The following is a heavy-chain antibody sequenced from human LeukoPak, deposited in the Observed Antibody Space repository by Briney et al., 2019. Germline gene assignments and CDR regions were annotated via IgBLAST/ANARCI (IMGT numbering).Heavy chain of an antibody. D-gene: IGHD5-24*01. V-gene: IGHV3-69-1*01. CDR2: VGSDNKP. J-gene: IGHJ5*02. CDR3: ARASDPWLQLT. Sequence: GGSLRLSCEASGFTFSAYAMTWVRQAPGKGLEWVSSVGSDNKPHYSESVKGRFAISRDNAQTSLYLQMNSLRAEDTAVYYCARASDPWLQLTWGQGTLVTVSS. CDR1: GFTFSAYA.